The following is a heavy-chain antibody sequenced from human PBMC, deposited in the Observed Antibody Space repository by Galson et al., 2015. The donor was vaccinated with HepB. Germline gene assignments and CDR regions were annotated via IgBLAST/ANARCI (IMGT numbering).Heavy chain of an antibody. CDR1: GFTFSSFG. V-gene: IGHV3-30*18. J-gene: IGHJ4*02. CDR3: AKEPRDYDILTGPPQ. CDR2: ISHDGSNT. D-gene: IGHD3-9*01. Sequence: SLRLSCAASGFTFSSFGMHWVRQAPGKGLEWVATISHDGSNTYYEDYVKGRFTISRDNSKNTLYLQMNSLRAEDTAVYYCAKEPRDYDILTGPPQWGQGTLVTVSS.